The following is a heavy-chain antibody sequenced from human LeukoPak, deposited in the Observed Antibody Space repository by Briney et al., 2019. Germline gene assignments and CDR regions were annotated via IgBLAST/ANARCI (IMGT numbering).Heavy chain of an antibody. CDR1: GFTFSTYA. CDR3: AREKDSSSWYLPKGFDY. Sequence: GSLRLSCAVSGFTFSTYAMNWIRQPPGKGLEWIGYIYYSGSTNYNSSLRSRVTISVDTSKNQFSLKLSSVTAADTAVYYCAREKDSSSWYLPKGFDYWGQGTLVTVSS. J-gene: IGHJ4*02. V-gene: IGHV4-59*12. CDR2: IYYSGST. D-gene: IGHD6-13*01.